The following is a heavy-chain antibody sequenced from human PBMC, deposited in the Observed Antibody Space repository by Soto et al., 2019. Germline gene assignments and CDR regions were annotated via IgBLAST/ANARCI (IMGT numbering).Heavy chain of an antibody. D-gene: IGHD3-10*01. Sequence: PWGSLRLSCAASGFTFSSYSMNWVRQAPGKGLEWVSSISSSSSYIYYADSVKGRFTISRDNAKNSLYLQMNSLRAEDTAVYYCARDRPAGSGSYYPNGYWGQGTLVTVSS. V-gene: IGHV3-21*01. CDR1: GFTFSSYS. CDR3: ARDRPAGSGSYYPNGY. J-gene: IGHJ4*02. CDR2: ISSSSSYI.